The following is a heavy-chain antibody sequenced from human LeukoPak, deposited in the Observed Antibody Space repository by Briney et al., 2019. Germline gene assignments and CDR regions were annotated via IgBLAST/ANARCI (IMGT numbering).Heavy chain of an antibody. V-gene: IGHV4-4*07. CDR2: IYTSGST. Sequence: SETLSLTCTVSGGSISSYFWSWIRQPAGKGLEWIGRIYTSGSTNYNPSLKSRVTMSVDTSKNQFSLKLSSVTAADTAVYYCAYSSSWYGRNWFDPWGQGTLVTVSS. CDR1: GGSISSYF. D-gene: IGHD6-13*01. J-gene: IGHJ5*02. CDR3: AYSSSWYGRNWFDP.